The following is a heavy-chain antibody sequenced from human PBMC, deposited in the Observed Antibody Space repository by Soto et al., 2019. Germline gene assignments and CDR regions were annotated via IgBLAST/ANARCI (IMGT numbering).Heavy chain of an antibody. CDR1: GGSISSSSYY. J-gene: IGHJ6*02. D-gene: IGHD3-3*01. CDR2: IYYSGST. V-gene: IGHV4-39*01. CDR3: ARQSVSGVVIIRNYYGMDV. Sequence: SETLSLTCTVSGGSISSSSYYWGWIRQPPGKVLEWIGSIYYSGSTYYNPSLKSRVTISVDTSKNQFSLKLSSVTAADTAVYYCARQSVSGVVIIRNYYGMDVWGQGTTVT.